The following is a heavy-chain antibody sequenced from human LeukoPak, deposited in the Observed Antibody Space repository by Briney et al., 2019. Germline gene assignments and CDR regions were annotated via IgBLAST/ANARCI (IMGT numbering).Heavy chain of an antibody. Sequence: GGSLRLSCAASGFTFSSYSMSWVRQAPGKGLEWVSYISSSSSTIYYADSVKGRFTISRDNAKNSLYLQMNSLRAEDTAVYYCARDPIAAAGRYYYYYGMDVWGQGTTVTVSS. CDR3: ARDPIAAAGRYYYYYGMDV. CDR2: ISSSSSTI. CDR1: GFTFSSYS. D-gene: IGHD6-13*01. V-gene: IGHV3-48*04. J-gene: IGHJ6*02.